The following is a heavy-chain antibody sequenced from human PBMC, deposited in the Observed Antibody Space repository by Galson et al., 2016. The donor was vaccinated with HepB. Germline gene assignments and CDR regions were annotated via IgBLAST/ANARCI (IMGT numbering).Heavy chain of an antibody. CDR1: GYSFTSYA. Sequence: SVKVSCKASGYSFTSYAFSWVRQAPGQRPEWMGWISGYNGNTKYAQKFQGRVTMTADTWTNTSYMELRSLRSDDTAVYFCARERSGGVSGRLDSWGPGARLTVSS. V-gene: IGHV1-18*01. CDR3: ARERSGGVSGRLDS. CDR2: ISGYNGNT. J-gene: IGHJ4*02. D-gene: IGHD6-25*01.